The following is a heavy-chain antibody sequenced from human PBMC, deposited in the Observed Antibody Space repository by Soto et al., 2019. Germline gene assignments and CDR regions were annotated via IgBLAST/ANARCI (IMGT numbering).Heavy chain of an antibody. Sequence: DSVKAPCKASGYTFTGYYMHWVRQAPGQGLEWMGWINPNSGGTNYAQKFQGRVTMTRDTSISTAYMELSRLRSDATAVYYSASSCDSSTSCFPYCYYGMDVWGQGATVTVSS. CDR1: GYTFTGYY. V-gene: IGHV1-2*02. J-gene: IGHJ6*02. CDR2: INPNSGGT. D-gene: IGHD2-2*01. CDR3: ASSCDSSTSCFPYCYYGMDV.